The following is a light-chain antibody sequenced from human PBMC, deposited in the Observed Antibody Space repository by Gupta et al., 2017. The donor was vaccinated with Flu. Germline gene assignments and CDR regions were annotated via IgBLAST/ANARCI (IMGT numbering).Light chain of an antibody. CDR2: AVS. CDR1: ESVRSNY. CDR3: QQYGRT. Sequence: EIVLTQSPGTLSLSPGERATLSCRATESVRSNYLAWYQQKPGQAPRLLISAVSMRATGIPDRFSGSGSGTDFTLTISRLEPEDFAVYYCQQYGRTFGPGTKVEIK. V-gene: IGKV3-20*01. J-gene: IGKJ3*01.